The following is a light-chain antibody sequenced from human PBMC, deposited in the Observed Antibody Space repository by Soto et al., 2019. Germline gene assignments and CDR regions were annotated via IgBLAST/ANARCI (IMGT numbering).Light chain of an antibody. CDR1: QSIITS. Sequence: DIQMTQSPSTLSASVGDRVTITCRASQSIITSLAWYQQKPGKAPKLLIYRASSLQGGVPSRFSGSGSGTEFTLTISSLQPDDFATYYCQQYNSYSRTFGQGTKVDIK. V-gene: IGKV1-5*03. CDR3: QQYNSYSRT. J-gene: IGKJ1*01. CDR2: RAS.